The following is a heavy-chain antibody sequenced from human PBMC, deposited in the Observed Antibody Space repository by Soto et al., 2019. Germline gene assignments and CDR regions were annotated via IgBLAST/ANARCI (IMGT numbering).Heavy chain of an antibody. CDR1: GYSFTSYW. J-gene: IGHJ3*02. V-gene: IGHV5-51*01. CDR3: ERRAAGDAFDI. Sequence: GESLNISCKGSGYSFTSYWIGWVRQMPGKGLEWMRIIYPGDSDTRYTPAFQGQVTISADKSISTAYLQWSSLKASDTAMYYCERRAAGDAFDIWGQGTMVTVSS. CDR2: IYPGDSDT. D-gene: IGHD6-25*01.